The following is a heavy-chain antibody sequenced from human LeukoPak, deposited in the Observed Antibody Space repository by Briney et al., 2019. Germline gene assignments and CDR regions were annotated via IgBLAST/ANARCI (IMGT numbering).Heavy chain of an antibody. Sequence: SSETLSLTGTVSGGSISSYYWSWIRQPAGKGLEWIGRIYTSGSTNYNPSLKSRVTMSVDTSKNQFSLKLSSVTAADTAVYYCASDFREDSSGWYTHDYWGQGTLVTVSS. J-gene: IGHJ4*02. V-gene: IGHV4-4*07. D-gene: IGHD6-19*01. CDR2: IYTSGST. CDR3: ASDFREDSSGWYTHDY. CDR1: GGSISSYY.